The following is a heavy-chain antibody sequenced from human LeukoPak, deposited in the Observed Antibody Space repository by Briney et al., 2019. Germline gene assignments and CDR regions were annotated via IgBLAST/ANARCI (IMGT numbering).Heavy chain of an antibody. V-gene: IGHV3-66*02. Sequence: SGGSLRLSCAASGFSVSTNYMGWVRQAPGKGPEWVSVIYSDGSTHYAESVKGRLTTSRDNSKNTLYLQMNSLRAEDTAVYYCARDGGVPDPWGQGTLVTVSS. CDR3: ARDGGVPDP. CDR2: IYSDGST. D-gene: IGHD2-8*02. J-gene: IGHJ5*02. CDR1: GFSVSTNY.